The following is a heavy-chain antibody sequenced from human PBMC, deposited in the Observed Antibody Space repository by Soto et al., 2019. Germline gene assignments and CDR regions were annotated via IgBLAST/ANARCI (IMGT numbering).Heavy chain of an antibody. Sequence: QVQLQQSGPGLVKPSQTLSLTCAISGDSVSSNSAAWNWIRQSPSRGLEWLGRTYYRSKWYNDYEVSVKSRITINSDTAKNQFSLQLNSVTPEDTAVYYCARERYSTSSDYFYYYGMDVWGQGTTVTVSS. CDR1: GDSVSSNSAA. J-gene: IGHJ6*02. CDR3: ARERYSTSSDYFYYYGMDV. D-gene: IGHD6-6*01. V-gene: IGHV6-1*01. CDR2: TYYRSKWYN.